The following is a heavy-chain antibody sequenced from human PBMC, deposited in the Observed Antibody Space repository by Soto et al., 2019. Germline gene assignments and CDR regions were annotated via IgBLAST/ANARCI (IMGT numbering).Heavy chain of an antibody. V-gene: IGHV4-59*01. CDR3: ARDGSRYDFWSGPYYFDY. Sequence: SETLCLTCTVSGGSISTYYWSWIRQPPGKGLEWIGYIYYSGSTNYNPSLKSRVTISVDTSKNQFSLKLSSVSAADTAVYYCARDGSRYDFWSGPYYFDYWGQGTLVTVSS. J-gene: IGHJ4*02. D-gene: IGHD3-3*01. CDR2: IYYSGST. CDR1: GGSISTYY.